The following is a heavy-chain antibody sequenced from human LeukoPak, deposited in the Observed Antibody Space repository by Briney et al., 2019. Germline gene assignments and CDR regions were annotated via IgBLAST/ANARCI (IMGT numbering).Heavy chain of an antibody. D-gene: IGHD1-26*01. Sequence: PGGSLRLSCAASGFTFSTYGMHWVRQAQGKGLEWVALIWYDGSNENYADSVKGRFTISRDNSRNTLSLQMNSLRGEDTAVYYCARGGLTIAEATTSWYLDYWGQGTLVTVSS. CDR2: IWYDGSNE. J-gene: IGHJ4*02. CDR1: GFTFSTYG. V-gene: IGHV3-33*01. CDR3: ARGGLTIAEATTSWYLDY.